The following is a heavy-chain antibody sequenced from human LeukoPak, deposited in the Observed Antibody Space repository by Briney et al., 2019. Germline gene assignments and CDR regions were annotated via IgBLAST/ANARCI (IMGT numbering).Heavy chain of an antibody. J-gene: IGHJ4*02. V-gene: IGHV3-48*04. CDR2: ISSSGSTI. CDR3: ARVPPMDYGDYAADY. CDR1: GFAFSSYA. Sequence: GGSLRLSCAASGFAFSSYAMSWVRQAPGKGLEWVSYISSSGSTIYYADSVKGRFTISRDNAKNSLYLQMNSLRAEDTAVYYCARVPPMDYGDYAADYWGQGTLVTVSS. D-gene: IGHD4-17*01.